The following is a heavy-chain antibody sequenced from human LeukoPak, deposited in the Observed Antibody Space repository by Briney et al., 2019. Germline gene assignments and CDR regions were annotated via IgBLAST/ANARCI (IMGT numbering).Heavy chain of an antibody. V-gene: IGHV1-69*05. CDR3: ARAASTGTFDYYYYYMDV. CDR1: GGTFSSYA. D-gene: IGHD1-1*01. CDR2: VIPIFGTA. Sequence: SVKVSCKASGGTFSSYAISWVRQAPGQGLEWMGGVIPIFGTANYAQKLQGRDTITTDESTSTAYMELSSLRSEDTAVYYCARAASTGTFDYYYYYMDVWGKGTTVTVSS. J-gene: IGHJ6*03.